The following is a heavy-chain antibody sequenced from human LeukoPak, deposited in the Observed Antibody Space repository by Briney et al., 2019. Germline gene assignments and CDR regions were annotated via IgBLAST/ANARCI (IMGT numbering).Heavy chain of an antibody. D-gene: IGHD6-19*01. Sequence: GGSLRLSCAASGLTFTNYGMSWVGRAPAGGVEGWSCISGSGRDTNYADSVKGRVTISRDNSKNTLYVQMVSLRAEDTAIYYCAGSSGWWAHDYWGRGTLVTVSS. CDR1: GLTFTNYG. J-gene: IGHJ4*02. CDR3: AGSSGWWAHDY. CDR2: ISGSGRDT. V-gene: IGHV3-23*01.